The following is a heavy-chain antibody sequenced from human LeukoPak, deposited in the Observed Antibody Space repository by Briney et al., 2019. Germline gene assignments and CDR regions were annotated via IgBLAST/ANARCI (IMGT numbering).Heavy chain of an antibody. J-gene: IGHJ4*02. CDR1: GYTFTSYG. V-gene: IGHV1-18*01. Sequence: ASVEVSCKASGYTFTSYGISWVRQAPGQGLEWMGWISAYNGNTNYAQKLQGRVTMTTDTSTSTAYMELRSLRSDDTAVYYCARSPPHNIAVAGTGFDYWGQGTLVTVSS. D-gene: IGHD6-19*01. CDR2: ISAYNGNT. CDR3: ARSPPHNIAVAGTGFDY.